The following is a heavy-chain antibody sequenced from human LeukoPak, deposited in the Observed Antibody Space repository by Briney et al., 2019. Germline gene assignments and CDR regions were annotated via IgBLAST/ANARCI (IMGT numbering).Heavy chain of an antibody. V-gene: IGHV3-30*02. Sequence: GGSLRLSCAASGFTFSDFGMHRVRQAPGKGLEWIAFIRFDGSHHYHVDSVEGRFTTSRDNSKSTMYVQMNSLKNEDTAVYYCAKDFERRTLGGSWFDTWGQGTLVTVSS. CDR1: GFTFSDFG. CDR2: IRFDGSHH. J-gene: IGHJ5*02. CDR3: AKDFERRTLGGSWFDT. D-gene: IGHD1-26*01.